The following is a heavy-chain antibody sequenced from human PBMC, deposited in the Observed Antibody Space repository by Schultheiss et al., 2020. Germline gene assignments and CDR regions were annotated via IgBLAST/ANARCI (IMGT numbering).Heavy chain of an antibody. J-gene: IGHJ4*02. Sequence: GESLKISCAASGFTFSSYGMHWVLQAPGKGLEWVAVIWYDGSNKYYADSVKGRFTISRDNSKNTLYLQMNSLRAEDTAVYYCARGPLVYATPFDYWGQGTLVTVSS. CDR3: ARGPLVYATPFDY. CDR1: GFTFSSYG. D-gene: IGHD2-8*01. V-gene: IGHV3-33*01. CDR2: IWYDGSNK.